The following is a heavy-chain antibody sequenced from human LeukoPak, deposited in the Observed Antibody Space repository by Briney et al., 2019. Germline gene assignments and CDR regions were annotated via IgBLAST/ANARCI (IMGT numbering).Heavy chain of an antibody. J-gene: IGHJ3*02. CDR2: ISYDGSNK. CDR3: ARSRDSSGYYQDAFDI. D-gene: IGHD3-22*01. CDR1: GFTFSSYA. V-gene: IGHV3-30-3*01. Sequence: GGSLRFSCAASGFTFSSYAMHWVRQAPGKGLEWVAVISYDGSNKYYADSVKGRFTISRDNSKNTLYLQMNSLRAEDTAVYYCARSRDSSGYYQDAFDIWGQGTMVTVSS.